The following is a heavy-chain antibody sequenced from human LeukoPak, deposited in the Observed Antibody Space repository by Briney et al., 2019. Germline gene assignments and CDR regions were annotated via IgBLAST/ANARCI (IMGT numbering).Heavy chain of an antibody. Sequence: SQSLSLTCTVSGGSISSGSYYWSWIRQPAGKGLEWTGRIYTSGSTNYNPSLKSRVTISVDTSKNQFSLKLSSVTAADTAVYYCARIAVAGNYYGMDVWGQGTTVTVSS. CDR2: IYTSGST. D-gene: IGHD6-19*01. J-gene: IGHJ6*02. V-gene: IGHV4-61*02. CDR3: ARIAVAGNYYGMDV. CDR1: GGSISSGSYY.